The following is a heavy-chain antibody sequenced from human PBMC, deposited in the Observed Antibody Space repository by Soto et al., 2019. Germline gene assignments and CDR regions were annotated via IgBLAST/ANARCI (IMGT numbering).Heavy chain of an antibody. CDR3: ATRQGGAFGL. J-gene: IGHJ3*01. Sequence: QLRLQESGPGLVKPSETLSLICTVSGDSITSSYWSWIRQPPGKGLEYIGYVSASGSTVYTESLQSRVTISVDTSRTRFSLTLSSVTAADTAVYYCATRQGGAFGLWGPGTQVVVS. CDR2: VSASGST. V-gene: IGHV4-4*09. D-gene: IGHD3-16*01. CDR1: GDSITSSY.